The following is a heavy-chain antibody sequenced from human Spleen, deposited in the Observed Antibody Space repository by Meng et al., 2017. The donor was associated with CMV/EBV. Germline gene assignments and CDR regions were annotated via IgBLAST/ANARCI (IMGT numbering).Heavy chain of an antibody. D-gene: IGHD6-6*01. V-gene: IGHV2-70D*14. Sequence: SGPTLVQPTQTLTLTCSISGFSLSSSGMRVNWIRQPPGKALEWLARIDWDDEKFYNTSLKTRLTISKDTSKNQVVLIMTNMDPVDTATYYCARMSIAVDYGMDVWGQGTTVTVSS. CDR1: GFSLSSSGMR. J-gene: IGHJ6*02. CDR2: IDWDDEK. CDR3: ARMSIAVDYGMDV.